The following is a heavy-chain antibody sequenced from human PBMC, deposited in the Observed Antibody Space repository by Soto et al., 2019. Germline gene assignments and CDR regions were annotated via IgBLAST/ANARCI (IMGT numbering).Heavy chain of an antibody. CDR1: AFTFSTYA. CDR3: AKSSATCSVISSFRPFALEV. J-gene: IGHJ6*02. CDR2: VRGSGGST. V-gene: IGHV3-23*01. Sequence: EVQLLESGGGFVQPGGSLRLSCAASAFTFSTYAMTWVRQAPGKGLEWVSSVRGSGGSTYYPDSVKGRFTISRDNPKSTLYLHMNSLRAEDTAVYFCAKSSATCSVISSFRPFALEVWGQGTTVTVSS. D-gene: IGHD2-15*01.